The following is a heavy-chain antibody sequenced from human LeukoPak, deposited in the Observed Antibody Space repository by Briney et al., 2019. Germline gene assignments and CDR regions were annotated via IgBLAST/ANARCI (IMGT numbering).Heavy chain of an antibody. CDR3: ARLSSGWYTDDAFDI. Sequence: PGGSLRLSCAASGFTFSSYWMSWVRQAPGKGLEWVANIKQDGSEKYYVDSVKGRFTISRDNAKNSLYLQMNSLRAEDTAVYYCARLSSGWYTDDAFDIWGQGTMVTVSS. J-gene: IGHJ3*02. D-gene: IGHD6-19*01. V-gene: IGHV3-7*01. CDR2: IKQDGSEK. CDR1: GFTFSSYW.